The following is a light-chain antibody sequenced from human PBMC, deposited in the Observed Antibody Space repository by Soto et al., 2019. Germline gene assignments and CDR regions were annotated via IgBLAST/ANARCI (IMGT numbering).Light chain of an antibody. CDR1: QGIRSH. Sequence: DIPLTQSPSFLSASVGDRVTITCRASQGIRSHVAWYQQIAGKGPKLLIYAASTLQIGVPSRFSGSGYGTEFTLTISSLQPEDFATYHCQQVDGYPHTFGQGTKLEIK. J-gene: IGKJ2*01. CDR2: AAS. V-gene: IGKV1-9*01. CDR3: QQVDGYPHT.